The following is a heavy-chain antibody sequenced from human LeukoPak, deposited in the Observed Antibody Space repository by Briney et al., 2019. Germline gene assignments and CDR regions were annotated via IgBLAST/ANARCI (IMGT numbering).Heavy chain of an antibody. CDR2: ISGSGGST. J-gene: IGHJ4*02. V-gene: IGHV3-23*01. CDR3: AKAPYYYGSGSYED. Sequence: GGSLRLSCAASGFTFSSYGMSWVRQAPGEGLEWVSAISGSGGSTYYADSVKGRFTISRDNSKNTLYLQMNSLRAEETAVYYCAKAPYYYGSGSYEDWGQGTLVTVSS. CDR1: GFTFSSYG. D-gene: IGHD3-10*01.